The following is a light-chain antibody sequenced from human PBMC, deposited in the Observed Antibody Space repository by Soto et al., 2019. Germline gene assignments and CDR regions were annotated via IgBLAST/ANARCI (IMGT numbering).Light chain of an antibody. V-gene: IGLV2-14*01. J-gene: IGLJ1*01. CDR2: DVS. CDR1: SSDVGGYNY. Sequence: QSALTQPAPVSGSPGQSITISCTGTSSDVGGYNYVSWYQQHPGKAPKLMIYDVSNRPSGVSNRFSGSKSGNTASLTISGLQAEDEADYYCSSYTSSSPYVFGTGTQLTVL. CDR3: SSYTSSSPYV.